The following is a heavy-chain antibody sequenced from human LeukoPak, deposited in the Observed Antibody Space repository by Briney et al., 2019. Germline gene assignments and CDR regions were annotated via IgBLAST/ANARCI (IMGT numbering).Heavy chain of an antibody. D-gene: IGHD6-19*01. Sequence: GGSLRLSCAASGFTFSSYGMHWVRQAPGKGLEWVAVISYDGSNKYYADSVKGRFTISRDNSKNTLYLQMNSLRAEDTAVYYCARVHSGWYYYYYYGMDVWGQGTTVTVSS. CDR2: ISYDGSNK. J-gene: IGHJ6*02. CDR3: ARVHSGWYYYYYYGMDV. V-gene: IGHV3-30*03. CDR1: GFTFSSYG.